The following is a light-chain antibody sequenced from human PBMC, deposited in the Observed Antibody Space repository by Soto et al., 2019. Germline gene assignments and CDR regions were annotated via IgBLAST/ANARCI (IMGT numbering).Light chain of an antibody. CDR2: DAS. J-gene: IGKJ5*01. CDR1: QSVSSN. V-gene: IGKV3-15*01. Sequence: EIVMTQSPATLSVSPGESATLSCRASQSVSSNLAWHQQKPGQAPRILMYDASTRATGISARFSGSGSGTEFTLTISSLQSEDFAVYYCQQYGSSITFGQGTRLEIK. CDR3: QQYGSSIT.